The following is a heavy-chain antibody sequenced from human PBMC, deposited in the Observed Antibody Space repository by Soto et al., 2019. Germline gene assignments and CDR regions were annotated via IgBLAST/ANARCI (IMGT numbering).Heavy chain of an antibody. CDR3: ATDRGPITPDY. V-gene: IGHV3-23*01. J-gene: IGHJ4*02. CDR2: IDDSGGNT. Sequence: GGSLRLSCEASGFTFINYAMSWVRQAPGKGLEWVSGIDDSGGNTYYADSMKGRFSISRDNSKNTLYLQMNGLRVEDTAVYYCATDRGPITPDYWGQGTLVTVSS. CDR1: GFTFINYA.